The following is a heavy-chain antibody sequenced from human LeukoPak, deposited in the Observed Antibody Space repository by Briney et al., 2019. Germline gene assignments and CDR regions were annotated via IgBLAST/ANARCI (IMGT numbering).Heavy chain of an antibody. CDR1: GFTFSSYW. CDR3: YWEGS. D-gene: IGHD1-26*01. V-gene: IGHV3-74*01. Sequence: GRSLRLSCAASGFTFSSYWMHWVRQGPGKGLVWVSRINSDGSSTSYADSVKGRFTISRDNAKNTLYLQMNSLRVEDTAVYYCYWEGSWGQGTLVTVSS. J-gene: IGHJ4*02. CDR2: INSDGSST.